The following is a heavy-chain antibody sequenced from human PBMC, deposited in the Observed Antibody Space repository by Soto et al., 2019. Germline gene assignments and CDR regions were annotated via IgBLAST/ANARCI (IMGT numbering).Heavy chain of an antibody. D-gene: IGHD2-2*01. CDR1: GYTFTSYA. J-gene: IGHJ5*02. V-gene: IGHV1-3*01. CDR2: INAGNGNT. CDR3: ASGSTSCYWCNWFDP. Sequence: QVQLVQSGAEVKKPGASVKVSCKASGYTFTSYAMHWVRQAPGQRLEWMGWINAGNGNTKYSQKFQGRVTITRDTSASTAYMELSSLRSEDTAVYYCASGSTSCYWCNWFDPWGQGTLVTVSS.